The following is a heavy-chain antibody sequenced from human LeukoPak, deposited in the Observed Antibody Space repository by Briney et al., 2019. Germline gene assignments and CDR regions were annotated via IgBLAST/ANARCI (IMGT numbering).Heavy chain of an antibody. V-gene: IGHV4-39*01. CDR2: IYYSGST. CDR1: GGSISSSSDY. Sequence: PSETLSLTCTVSGGSISSSSDYWGWIRQPPGKGLEWIGSIYYSGSTYYIPSLKSRVTISVDTSKNQFSLKLSSVTAADTAVYYCARQTSLAGYSGYSRAVDWFDPWGQGTLVTVSS. D-gene: IGHD5-12*01. J-gene: IGHJ5*02. CDR3: ARQTSLAGYSGYSRAVDWFDP.